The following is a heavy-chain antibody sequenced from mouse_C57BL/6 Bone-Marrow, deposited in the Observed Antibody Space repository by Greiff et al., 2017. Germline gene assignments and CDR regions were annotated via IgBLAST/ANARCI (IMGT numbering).Heavy chain of an antibody. D-gene: IGHD1-1*01. CDR2: ISSGGDYI. J-gene: IGHJ1*03. V-gene: IGHV5-9-1*02. CDR1: GFTFSSYA. Sequence: EVKLMESGEGLVKPGGSLKLSCAASGFTFSSYAMSWVRQTPEKRLEWVAYISSGGDYIYYADTVKGRFTISRDNARNTLYLQMSSLKSEDTAMYYCTRPVTTNWYFDVWGTGTTVTVSS. CDR3: TRPVTTNWYFDV.